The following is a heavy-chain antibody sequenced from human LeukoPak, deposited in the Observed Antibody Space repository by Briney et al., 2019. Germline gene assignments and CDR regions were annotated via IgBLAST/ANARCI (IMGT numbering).Heavy chain of an antibody. Sequence: ASVKVSCKASGYTFTSYDINWARQATGQGLEWMGWMNPNSGNTGYAQKFQGRVTMTRNTSISTAYMEQSSLRSEDTAVYYCARYSSSWYEESYYYYMDVWGKGTTVTVSS. CDR2: MNPNSGNT. CDR3: ARYSSSWYEESYYYYMDV. V-gene: IGHV1-8*01. CDR1: GYTFTSYD. D-gene: IGHD6-13*01. J-gene: IGHJ6*03.